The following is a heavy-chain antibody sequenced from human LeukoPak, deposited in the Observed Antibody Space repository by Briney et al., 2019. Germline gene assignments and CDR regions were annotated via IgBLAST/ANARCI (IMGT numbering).Heavy chain of an antibody. CDR1: GFTFSSYS. V-gene: IGHV3-21*01. Sequence: GGSLRLSRAASGFTFSSYSMNWVRQAPGKGLEWVSSISSSSSYIYYADSVKGRFTISRDNAKNSLYLQMNSLRAEDTAVYYCARGQTLITTYYDFWSGYPSFDYWGQGTLVTVSS. J-gene: IGHJ4*02. D-gene: IGHD3-3*01. CDR3: ARGQTLITTYYDFWSGYPSFDY. CDR2: ISSSSSYI.